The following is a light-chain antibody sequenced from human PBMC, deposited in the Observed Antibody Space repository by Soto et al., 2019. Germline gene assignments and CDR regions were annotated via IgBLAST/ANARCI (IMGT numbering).Light chain of an antibody. J-gene: IGLJ1*01. Sequence: QSVLTQPASVSGSPGQSITISCTGTSSDVGAYNYDSWYQQYPGEAPKVIIYDVSHRPAGVSNRFSGSKSGHTASLTISGLQTQDEADYYCSSYTSATTYVFGTGTKVTVL. V-gene: IGLV2-14*01. CDR2: DVS. CDR1: SSDVGAYNY. CDR3: SSYTSATTYV.